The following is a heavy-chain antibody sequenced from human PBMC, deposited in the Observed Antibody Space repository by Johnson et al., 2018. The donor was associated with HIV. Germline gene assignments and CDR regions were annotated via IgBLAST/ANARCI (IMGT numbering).Heavy chain of an antibody. CDR3: AKEEAWKLELRGGDAVDI. CDR1: GFTFSNAW. Sequence: VQLVESGGGVVQPGRSLRLSCAASGFTFSNAWMSWVRQAPGKGLEWVGRIKSKTDGGTTDYAAPVKGRFTISRDDSKNTLYLQMNSLKTEDTAVYYCAKEEAWKLELRGGDAVDIWGQGTMVSVSS. V-gene: IGHV3-15*01. CDR2: IKSKTDGGTT. D-gene: IGHD1-7*01. J-gene: IGHJ3*02.